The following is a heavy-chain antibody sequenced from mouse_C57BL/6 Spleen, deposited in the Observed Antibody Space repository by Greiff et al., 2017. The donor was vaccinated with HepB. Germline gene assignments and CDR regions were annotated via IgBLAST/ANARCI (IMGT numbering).Heavy chain of an antibody. D-gene: IGHD3-2*02. Sequence: QVQLKEPGTELVKPGASVKLSCKASGYTFTSYWMHWVKQRPGQGLEWIGNINPSNGGTNYNEKFKSKATLTVDKSSSTAYMQLSSLTSEDSAVYYCARSDSSGYIDYWGQGTTLTVSS. CDR3: ARSDSSGYIDY. V-gene: IGHV1-53*01. CDR1: GYTFTSYW. J-gene: IGHJ2*01. CDR2: INPSNGGT.